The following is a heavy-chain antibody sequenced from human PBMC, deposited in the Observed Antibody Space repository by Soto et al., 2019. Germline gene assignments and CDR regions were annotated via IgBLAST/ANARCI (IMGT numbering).Heavy chain of an antibody. CDR2: IGAARDP. CDR1: GFTFSNFD. V-gene: IGHV3-13*05. D-gene: IGHD2-2*02. Sequence: EVQLVESGGGLVQPGASLRLSCATSGFTFSNFDMHWVRQVPGKGLEWVSAIGAARDPYYLGSVKGRFTISRENAKNSVYLQMNDLRAGESAVYYCARAYTGRLPRRADYYYAMDVWGQGTTVTVSS. CDR3: ARAYTGRLPRRADYYYAMDV. J-gene: IGHJ6*02.